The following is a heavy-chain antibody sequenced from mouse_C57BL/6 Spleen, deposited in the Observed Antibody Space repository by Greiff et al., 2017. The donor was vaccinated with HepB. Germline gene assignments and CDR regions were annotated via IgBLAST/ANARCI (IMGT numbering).Heavy chain of an antibody. J-gene: IGHJ3*01. V-gene: IGHV3-1*01. CDR1: GYSITSGYD. D-gene: IGHD2-4*01. CDR2: ISYSGST. CDR3: ARGDYDYEGGSWFAY. Sequence: DVQLQESGPGMVKPSQSLSLTCTVTGYSITSGYDWHWIRHFPGNKLEWMGYISYSGSTNYNPSLKSRISITHDTSKNHFFLKLNSVTTEDTATYYCARGDYDYEGGSWFAYWGQGTLVTVSA.